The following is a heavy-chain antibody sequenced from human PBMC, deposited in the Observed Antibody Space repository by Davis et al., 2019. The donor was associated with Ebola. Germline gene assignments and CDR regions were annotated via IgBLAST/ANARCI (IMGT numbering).Heavy chain of an antibody. Sequence: AASVKVSCKASGYTFTSYGISWVRQAPGQGLEWMGWISAYNGNTNYAQKLQGRVTMTTDTATSTAYMELSSLRSDDTAVYYCARDGTSAAGAPFGYWGQGTLVTVSS. CDR1: GYTFTSYG. J-gene: IGHJ4*02. CDR3: ARDGTSAAGAPFGY. V-gene: IGHV1-18*01. CDR2: ISAYNGNT. D-gene: IGHD6-13*01.